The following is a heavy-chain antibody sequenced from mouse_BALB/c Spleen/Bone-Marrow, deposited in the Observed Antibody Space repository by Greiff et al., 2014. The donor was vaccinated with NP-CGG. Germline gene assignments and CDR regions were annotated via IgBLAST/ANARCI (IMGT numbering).Heavy chain of an antibody. J-gene: IGHJ2*01. CDR3: ARDKGRVFFDY. CDR2: FRNKANGYTT. Sequence: EVMLVESGGALVQPGGSLSLSCAISGFTFTDYYLTWVRRPLGRDLEGLGFFRNKANGYTTEYSASVKGRFTISRNNSQSILYLQMNSLRAEDSATYYFARDKGRVFFDYWGQGTTLTVSS. V-gene: IGHV7-3*02. CDR1: GFTFTDYY.